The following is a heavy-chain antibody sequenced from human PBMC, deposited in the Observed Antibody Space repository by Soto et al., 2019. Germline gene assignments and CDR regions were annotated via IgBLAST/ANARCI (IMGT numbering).Heavy chain of an antibody. CDR3: AVISGLRYFDPDAFDI. D-gene: IGHD3-9*01. V-gene: IGHV1-58*02. CDR1: GFTFTSSA. Sequence: SVKVSCKASGFTFTSSAMQWVRQARGQRLEWIGWIVVGSGNTNYAQKFQERVTITRDMSTSTVYMELSSLRSEDTAVYYCAVISGLRYFDPDAFDIWGQGTMVTVSS. CDR2: IVVGSGNT. J-gene: IGHJ3*02.